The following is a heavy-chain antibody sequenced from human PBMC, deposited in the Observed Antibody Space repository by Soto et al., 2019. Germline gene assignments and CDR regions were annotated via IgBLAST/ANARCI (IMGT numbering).Heavy chain of an antibody. J-gene: IGHJ3*02. Sequence: ASVKVSCKASGYTFTSYYMHWVRQAPGQGLEWMGIINPSGGSTTYAQKFQGRVTMSRDTSTYTVYMELSSLRSEDTAVYYCARGGYYFDSSRYRGIDAFDIWGQGTMVTVSS. CDR3: ARGGYYFDSSRYRGIDAFDI. V-gene: IGHV1-46*01. D-gene: IGHD3-22*01. CDR1: GYTFTSYY. CDR2: INPSGGST.